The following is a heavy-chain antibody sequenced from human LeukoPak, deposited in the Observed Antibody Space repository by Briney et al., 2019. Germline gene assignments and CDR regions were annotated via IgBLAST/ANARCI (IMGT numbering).Heavy chain of an antibody. CDR2: IYYGGDT. V-gene: IGHV4-39*01. D-gene: IGHD5-18*01. CDR3: AGNVYSYGYNYFEY. CDR1: GGSFNSRSYF. J-gene: IGHJ4*02. Sequence: SETLSLTCTVSGGSFNSRSYFWGWIRQPPGKGLEWIGSIYYGGDTYYKPSLKSRVTISVDTSKDQLSLKLSSVTAADTAVYFCAGNVYSYGYNYFEYWGQGVLVTVSS.